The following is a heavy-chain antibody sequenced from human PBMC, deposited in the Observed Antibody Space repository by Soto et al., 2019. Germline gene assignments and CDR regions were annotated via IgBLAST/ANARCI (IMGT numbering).Heavy chain of an antibody. V-gene: IGHV3-21*01. J-gene: IGHJ3*02. CDR2: ISSSSSYI. CDR1: GFTFSSYS. D-gene: IGHD2-2*01. Sequence: VGSLRLSCAASGFTFSSYSMNWVRQAPGKGLEWVSSISSSSSYIYYADSVKGRFTISRDNAKNSLYLQMNSLRAEDTAVYYCAHIVVVPAADAFDIWGQGTMVTVSS. CDR3: AHIVVVPAADAFDI.